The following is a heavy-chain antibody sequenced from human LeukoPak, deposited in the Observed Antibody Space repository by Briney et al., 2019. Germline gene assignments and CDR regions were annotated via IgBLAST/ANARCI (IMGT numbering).Heavy chain of an antibody. V-gene: IGHV3-43*02. CDR2: ISGDGGRT. J-gene: IGHJ3*02. CDR3: AKEIDTLGTNAFDI. CDR1: GFTFDVYA. D-gene: IGHD2-15*01. Sequence: QPGVSLRLSCAASGFTFDVYAMHWVRQAPGKGLEWVSLISGDGGRTYYADSVRGRFTISRDNSKNSLYLQMDSLRTEDTAFYYCAKEIDTLGTNAFDIWGQGTMVTVSS.